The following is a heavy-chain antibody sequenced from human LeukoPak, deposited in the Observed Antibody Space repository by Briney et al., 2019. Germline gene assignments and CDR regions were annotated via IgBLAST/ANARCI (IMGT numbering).Heavy chain of an antibody. J-gene: IGHJ4*02. CDR1: GFTFGSYA. CDR2: ISGSGGST. Sequence: GGSLRLSCAASGFTFGSYAMYWVRQAPGKGLEWVSGISGSGGSTFYADSVKGRFTISRDNSKNTLYLQMNSLRAEDTAVYYCAKLSSYYDFWSGYISFDYWGQGTLVTVSS. V-gene: IGHV3-23*01. CDR3: AKLSSYYDFWSGYISFDY. D-gene: IGHD3-3*01.